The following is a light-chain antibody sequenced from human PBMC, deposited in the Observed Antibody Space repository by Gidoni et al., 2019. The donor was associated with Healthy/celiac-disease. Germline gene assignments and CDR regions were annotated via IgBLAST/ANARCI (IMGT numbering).Light chain of an antibody. Sequence: DIQMTQSPSSLSASVGDRVTITCRASQSISSDLKWYQQKPGKAPKLLIYAASSLQSGVPSRFSGSGSGTDFTLTISSLQPEDFATYYCQQSYSTPPWTFGQGTKVEIK. J-gene: IGKJ1*01. V-gene: IGKV1-39*01. CDR3: QQSYSTPPWT. CDR2: AAS. CDR1: QSISSD.